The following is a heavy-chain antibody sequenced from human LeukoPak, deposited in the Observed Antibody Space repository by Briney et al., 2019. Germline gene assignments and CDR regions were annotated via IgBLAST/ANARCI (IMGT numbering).Heavy chain of an antibody. CDR3: AKSGGYGLIDY. CDR1: GASISGSGYY. CDR2: SSGST. J-gene: IGHJ4*02. V-gene: IGHV4-39*01. Sequence: SETLSLTCTVSGASISGSGYYWGCSSGSTYYNASLQSRVTISIETSKNQISLRLNSVTAADAAMYYCAKSGGYGLIDYWGRGTLVTVSS. D-gene: IGHD1-26*01.